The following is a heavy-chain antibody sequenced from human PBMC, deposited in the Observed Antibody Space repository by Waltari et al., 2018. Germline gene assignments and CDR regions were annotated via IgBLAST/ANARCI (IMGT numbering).Heavy chain of an antibody. CDR3: AKDKISREGYNWFDP. CDR1: GFTFSSYG. V-gene: IGHV3-30*18. J-gene: IGHJ5*02. Sequence: QVQLVESGGGVVQPGRSLRLSCAASGFTFSSYGMHWVRQAPGKGLEWVAVISYDGRNKYYADSVKGRFTISRDNSKNTLYLQMNSLRAEDTAVYYCAKDKISREGYNWFDPWGQGTLVTVSS. CDR2: ISYDGRNK.